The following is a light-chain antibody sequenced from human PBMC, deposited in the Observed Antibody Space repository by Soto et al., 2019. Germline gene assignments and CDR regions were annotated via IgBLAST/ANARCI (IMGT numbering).Light chain of an antibody. J-gene: IGKJ5*01. CDR1: QSVSSK. CDR3: QQYNNWPPIT. Sequence: EVMMTQSPAALSLSPGERATLSCRASQSVSSKLAWYQQKPGQAPRLLIYGASTRATGIPARFSGSGSGTEFTLTISSLQSEDFAVYYCQQYNNWPPITFGQGTRLE. CDR2: GAS. V-gene: IGKV3D-15*01.